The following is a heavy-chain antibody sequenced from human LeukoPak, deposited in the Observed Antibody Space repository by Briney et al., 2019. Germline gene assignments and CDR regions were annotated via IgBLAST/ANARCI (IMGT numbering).Heavy chain of an antibody. CDR1: GGSISSYY. J-gene: IGHJ4*02. Sequence: SSETLSLTCTVSGGSISSYYWSWIRQPPGKGLEWIGYIYYSGSTNYNPSLKSRVTISVDTSKNQFSLKLSSVTAADTAVYYCARVSYYYDSSGPFYYFDYWGQGTLVTVST. CDR3: ARVSYYYDSSGPFYYFDY. D-gene: IGHD3-22*01. V-gene: IGHV4-59*01. CDR2: IYYSGST.